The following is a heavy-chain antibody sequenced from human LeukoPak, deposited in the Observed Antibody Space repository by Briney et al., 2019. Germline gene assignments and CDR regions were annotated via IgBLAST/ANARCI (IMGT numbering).Heavy chain of an antibody. V-gene: IGHV4-39*01. CDR3: ARLWHYYDSSGYI. CDR1: GGSLSSSSYY. D-gene: IGHD3-22*01. J-gene: IGHJ3*02. Sequence: SETLSLTCTVSGGSLSSSSYYWGWIRQPPGKGLEWIGSIYYSGSTYYNPSLKSRVTISVDTSKNQFSLKLSSVTAADTAVYYCARLWHYYDSSGYIWGQGTMVTVSS. CDR2: IYYSGST.